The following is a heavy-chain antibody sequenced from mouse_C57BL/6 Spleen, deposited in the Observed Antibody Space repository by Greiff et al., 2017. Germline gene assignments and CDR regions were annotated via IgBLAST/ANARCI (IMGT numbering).Heavy chain of an antibody. J-gene: IGHJ4*01. V-gene: IGHV5-4*01. CDR2: ISDGGSCT. CDR3: AREGSNYVESMDY. D-gene: IGHD2-5*01. CDR1: GFTFSSYA. Sequence: DVQLVESGGGLVKPGGSLKLSCAASGFTFSSYAMSWVRQTPEKRLEWVATISDGGSCTYYPDNVKGRFTISRDNAKNNLYLQMSHLKSEDTAMYYCAREGSNYVESMDYWGQGTSVTVSS.